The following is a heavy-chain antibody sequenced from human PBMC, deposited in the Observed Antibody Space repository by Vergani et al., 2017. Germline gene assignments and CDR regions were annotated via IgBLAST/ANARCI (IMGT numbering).Heavy chain of an antibody. CDR2: IYYSGST. CDR3: ARNPYCGGDCYSDAFDI. Sequence: QVQLQESGPGLVKPSETLYLTCTVSCVSISSYYWSWIRPPPGKGLEWIGYIYYSGSTNYNPSLKRRVTISVDTSKNQFSLKLSSVTAADTAVYYCARNPYCGGDCYSDAFDIWGQGTMVTVSS. V-gene: IGHV4-59*01. D-gene: IGHD2-21*02. J-gene: IGHJ3*02. CDR1: CVSISSYY.